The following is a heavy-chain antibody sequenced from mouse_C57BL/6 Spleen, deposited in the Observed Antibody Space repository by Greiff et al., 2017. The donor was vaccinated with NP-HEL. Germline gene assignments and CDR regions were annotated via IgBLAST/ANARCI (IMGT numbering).Heavy chain of an antibody. Sequence: QVQLQQPGAELVKPGASVKLSCKASGYTFISYWMQWVKQRPGQGLEWIGEIDPSDSYTNYNQKFKGKATLTVDTSSSTAYMQLSSLTSEDSAVYYCARGVYYGSSYAMDYWGQGTSVTVSS. CDR2: IDPSDSYT. J-gene: IGHJ4*01. CDR3: ARGVYYGSSYAMDY. CDR1: GYTFISYW. V-gene: IGHV1-50*01. D-gene: IGHD1-1*01.